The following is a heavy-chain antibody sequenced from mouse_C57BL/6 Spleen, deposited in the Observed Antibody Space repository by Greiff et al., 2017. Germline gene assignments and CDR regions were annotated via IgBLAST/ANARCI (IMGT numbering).Heavy chain of an antibody. V-gene: IGHV5-4*01. CDR1: GFTFSSYA. CDR3: ARDCDYDEECAY. Sequence: EVMLVVSGGGLVKPGGSLKLSCASSGFTFSSYAMSWVRQTPEKGLEWVAPISDGGSYTYSPDNVKGRFTISRDNAKNNLYLQMSHLKSEDTAMYYCARDCDYDEECAYGGQGTLVTVSA. CDR2: ISDGGSYT. J-gene: IGHJ3*01. D-gene: IGHD2-4*01.